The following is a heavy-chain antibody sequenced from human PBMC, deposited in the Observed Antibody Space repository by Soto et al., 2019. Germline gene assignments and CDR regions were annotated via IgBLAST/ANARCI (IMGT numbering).Heavy chain of an antibody. CDR3: ARPSYDILTGYVYGMDV. J-gene: IGHJ6*02. CDR2: IYPGDSDT. D-gene: IGHD3-9*01. Sequence: GESLKISCKGSGYSFSSYWIGWVRQMPGKGLEWMGIIYPGDSDTRYSPSFQGQVTISADKSISTAYLQWSSLKASDTAMYYCARPSYDILTGYVYGMDVWGQGTTVTVSS. CDR1: GYSFSSYW. V-gene: IGHV5-51*01.